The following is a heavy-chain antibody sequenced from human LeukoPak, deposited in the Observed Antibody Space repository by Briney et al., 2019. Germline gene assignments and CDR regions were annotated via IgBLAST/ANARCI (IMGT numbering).Heavy chain of an antibody. Sequence: SETLSLTCTVSGGSISSGSYYWSWIRQPAGKGLEWIGRIYTSGSTNYNPSLKSRVTISVDTSKNQFSLKLSSVTAADTAVYYCARASITMAIGYWGQGTLVTVSS. CDR3: ARASITMAIGY. CDR1: GGSISSGSYY. CDR2: IYTSGST. J-gene: IGHJ4*02. D-gene: IGHD3-10*01. V-gene: IGHV4-61*02.